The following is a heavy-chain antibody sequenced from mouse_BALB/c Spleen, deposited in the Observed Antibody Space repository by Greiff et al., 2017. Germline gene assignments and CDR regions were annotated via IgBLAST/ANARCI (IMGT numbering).Heavy chain of an antibody. J-gene: IGHJ2*01. CDR1: GFDFSRYW. CDR3: ARERSYYGNYGNFDY. D-gene: IGHD2-1*01. V-gene: IGHV4-1*02. CDR2: INPDSSTI. Sequence: EVKVVESGGGLVQPGGSLKLSCAASGFDFSRYWMSWVRQAPGKGLEWIGEINPDSSTINYTPSLKDKFIISRDNAKNTLYLQMSKVRSEDTALYYCARERSYYGNYGNFDYWGQGTTLTVSS.